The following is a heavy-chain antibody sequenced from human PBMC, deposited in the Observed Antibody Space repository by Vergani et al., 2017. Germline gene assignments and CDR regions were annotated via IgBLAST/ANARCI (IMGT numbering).Heavy chain of an antibody. J-gene: IGHJ6*03. CDR2: INPNSGGT. CDR1: GYTFTGYY. V-gene: IGHV1-2*02. CDR3: ARGLSPCGALRYYYMDV. D-gene: IGHD2-21*01. Sequence: VQLVQSGAEVKKPGASVKVSCKASGYTFTGYYMHWVRQAPGQGLEWMGWINPNSGGTNYAQKFQGRVTMTRDTSISTAYMELSSLRSEDTAVYYCARGLSPCGALRYYYMDVWGKGTTVTVSS.